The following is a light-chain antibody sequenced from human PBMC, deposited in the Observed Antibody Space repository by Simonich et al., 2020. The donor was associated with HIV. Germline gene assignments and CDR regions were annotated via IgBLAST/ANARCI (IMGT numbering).Light chain of an antibody. CDR1: ALPTQY. CDR2: KDS. Sequence: SYELTQPPSVSLSPGQTARITCSGDALPTQYTYWYQQKPGQAPVLVIRKDSERPSGMPERFSGSSSGTIATLTISGGQAEDEADYYCQSADSSGSYVVFGGGTKLTVL. CDR3: QSADSSGSYVV. V-gene: IGLV3-25*03. J-gene: IGLJ2*01.